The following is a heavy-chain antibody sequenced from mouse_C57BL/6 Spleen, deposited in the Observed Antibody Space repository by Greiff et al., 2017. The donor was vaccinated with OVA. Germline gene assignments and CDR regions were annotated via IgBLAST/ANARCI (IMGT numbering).Heavy chain of an antibody. J-gene: IGHJ4*01. CDR3: ARSYSLYEDY. V-gene: IGHV3-6*01. CDR2: ISYDGSN. Sequence: EVKLVESGPGLVKPSQSLSLPCSVTGYSITSGYYWNWIRQFPGNKLEWMGYISYDGSNNYNPSLKNRISITRDTSKNQFFLKLNSVTTEDTATYYCARSYSLYEDYWGQGTSVTVSS. D-gene: IGHD2-3*01. CDR1: GYSITSGYY.